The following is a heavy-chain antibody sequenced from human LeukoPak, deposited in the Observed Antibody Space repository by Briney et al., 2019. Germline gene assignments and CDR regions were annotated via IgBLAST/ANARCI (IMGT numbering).Heavy chain of an antibody. CDR2: ISSSSSAI. V-gene: IGHV3-48*02. CDR1: GFTFSSYG. Sequence: GGSLRLSCAASGFTFSSYGMHWVRQAPGKGLEWVSYISSSSSAIYYADSVKGRFTISRDNAKNSLYLQMNSLRDEDTAVYYCASTQGRGADYWGQGTLVTVSS. D-gene: IGHD3-10*01. J-gene: IGHJ4*02. CDR3: ASTQGRGADY.